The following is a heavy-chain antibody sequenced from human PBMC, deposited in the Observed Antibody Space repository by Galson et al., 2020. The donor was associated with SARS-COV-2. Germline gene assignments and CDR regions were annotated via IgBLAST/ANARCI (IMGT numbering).Heavy chain of an antibody. Sequence: GGSLRLSCEASGFTFNRYAMHWVRQAPGKGLEWVAVISYDGTNSYHTDSVKGRFTISRDNSRNTVYLQMNSLRAEDTAVFYCATMDGGQFSGGAFDIWGQGTMVTVSS. CDR2: ISYDGTNS. D-gene: IGHD3-10*01. V-gene: IGHV3-30*10. J-gene: IGHJ3*02. CDR3: ATMDGGQFSGGAFDI. CDR1: GFTFNRYA.